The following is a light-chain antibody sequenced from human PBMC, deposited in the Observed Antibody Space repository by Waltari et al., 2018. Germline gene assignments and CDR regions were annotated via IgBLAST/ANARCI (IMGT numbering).Light chain of an antibody. Sequence: QSILTQPTSASGHPGQRVDIPCSGSSPTIRTHSVSWYQEVPGTAPKLLIYRNNQRPSGVSDRFSGSKSGTSASLAISGLRSEDEAHYYCAAWDDSLSGHMVFGGGTKLTVL. CDR3: AAWDDSLSGHMV. J-gene: IGLJ2*01. V-gene: IGLV1-47*01. CDR1: SPTIRTHS. CDR2: RNN.